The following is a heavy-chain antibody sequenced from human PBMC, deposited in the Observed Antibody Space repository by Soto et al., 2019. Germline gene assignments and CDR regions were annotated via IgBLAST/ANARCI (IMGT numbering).Heavy chain of an antibody. D-gene: IGHD6-6*01. CDR1: GGTFSSYS. J-gene: IGHJ5*02. CDR2: IIPIFGTA. CDR3: ARDRIAARPSWFDP. Sequence: SVKVSCKASGGTFSSYSISWVRQAPGQGLEWMGGIIPIFGTANYAQKFQGRVTITADESTSTAYMELSSLRSEDTAVYYCARDRIAARPSWFDPWGQGTLVTVSS. V-gene: IGHV1-69*13.